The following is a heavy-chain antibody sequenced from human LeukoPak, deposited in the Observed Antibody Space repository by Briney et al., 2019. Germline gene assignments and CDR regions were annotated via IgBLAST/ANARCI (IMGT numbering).Heavy chain of an antibody. J-gene: IGHJ4*02. CDR3: ARRGYYDSSGYYYYY. D-gene: IGHD3-22*01. Sequence: PSETLSLTCTVSGGSISSYYWSWIRQPPGKGLEWIGYIYHSGSTNYNPSLKSRVTISVDTSKNQFSLKLSSVTAADSAGYYCARRGYYDSSGYYYYYWGQGTLVTVSS. CDR1: GGSISSYY. V-gene: IGHV4-59*01. CDR2: IYHSGST.